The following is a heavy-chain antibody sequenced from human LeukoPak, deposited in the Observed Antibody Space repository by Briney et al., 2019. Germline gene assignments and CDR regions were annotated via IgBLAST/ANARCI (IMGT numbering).Heavy chain of an antibody. CDR3: ARDPLSGYDFSLHMDV. Sequence: ASVKVSCKASGYTLTGYYMNWVRQAPGQGLEWMGWINPNSGGTNYGQKFQGRVIMTTDTSTSTAYKELRSLRSDDTAVYYCARDPLSGYDFSLHMDVWGKGTTVTVSS. J-gene: IGHJ6*03. V-gene: IGHV1-2*02. D-gene: IGHD5-12*01. CDR1: GYTLTGYY. CDR2: INPNSGGT.